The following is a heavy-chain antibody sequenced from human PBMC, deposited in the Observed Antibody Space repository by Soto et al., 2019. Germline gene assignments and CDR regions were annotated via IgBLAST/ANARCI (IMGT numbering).Heavy chain of an antibody. CDR2: IFPDDSDT. V-gene: IGHV5-51*01. Sequence: XESLKVSEKSSGETITSYLIALVLQMPGQGLEWMGIIFPDDSDTRYSPCFQGQVTISADKSISTAYVQWSSLKASDTAMYYCTRGGVATRTFDYWGQGTLVTVSS. CDR1: GETITSYL. J-gene: IGHJ4*02. D-gene: IGHD3-3*01. CDR3: TRGGVATRTFDY.